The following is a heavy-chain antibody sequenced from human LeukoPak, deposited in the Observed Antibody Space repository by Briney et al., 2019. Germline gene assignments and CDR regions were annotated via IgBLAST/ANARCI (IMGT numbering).Heavy chain of an antibody. V-gene: IGHV3-23*01. CDR2: ISQSGSGT. D-gene: IGHD3-9*01. J-gene: IGHJ1*01. Sequence: GGSLRLSCAAHGLIFSKYGLSWVRQALGKGLEWVSSISQSGSGTYYADSVKGRFTISRDNSMNTLLLQMKSLRVDDTAVYYCANTYYDDVTGYFPFESWGQGTLVTVSS. CDR3: ANTYYDDVTGYFPFES. CDR1: GLIFSKYG.